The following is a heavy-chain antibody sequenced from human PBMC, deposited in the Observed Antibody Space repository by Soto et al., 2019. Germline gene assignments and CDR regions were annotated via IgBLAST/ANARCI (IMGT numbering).Heavy chain of an antibody. V-gene: IGHV3-49*03. CDR3: TRDQWFGELSPLNFDY. CDR1: GFTFGDYA. CDR2: IRSKAYGGTT. Sequence: PGGSLRLSCTASGFTFGDYAMSWFRQAPGKGLEWVGFIRSKAYGGTTEYAASVKGRFTISRDDSKSIAYLQMNSLKTEDTAVYYCTRDQWFGELSPLNFDYWGQGTLVTVSS. D-gene: IGHD3-10*01. J-gene: IGHJ4*02.